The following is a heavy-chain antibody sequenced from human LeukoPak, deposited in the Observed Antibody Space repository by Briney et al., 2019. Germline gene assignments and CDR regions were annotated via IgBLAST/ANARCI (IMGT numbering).Heavy chain of an antibody. Sequence: SVKVSCKASGGTFSSYAISWVRQAPGQGLEWMGGIIPIFGTANYAQKFQGRVTITADESTSTAYMELSSLRSEDTAVYYCASPNEAAAGNSLDYWGQGTLVTVSS. CDR2: IIPIFGTA. CDR3: ASPNEAAAGNSLDY. D-gene: IGHD6-13*01. V-gene: IGHV1-69*13. CDR1: GGTFSSYA. J-gene: IGHJ4*02.